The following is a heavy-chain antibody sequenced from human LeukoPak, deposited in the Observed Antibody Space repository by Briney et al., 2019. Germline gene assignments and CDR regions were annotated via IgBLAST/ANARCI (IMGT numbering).Heavy chain of an antibody. J-gene: IGHJ4*02. Sequence: HPGGSLRLSCAASGFTFSSYGMHWVRQAPGKGLEWVAFIRYDGGNKYYADSVKGRFTISRDNSKNTLYLQMNSLRAEDTAVYYCANLRYDYVWGSYRNWGQGTLVTVSS. CDR1: GFTFSSYG. CDR2: IRYDGGNK. D-gene: IGHD3-16*02. CDR3: ANLRYDYVWGSYRN. V-gene: IGHV3-30*02.